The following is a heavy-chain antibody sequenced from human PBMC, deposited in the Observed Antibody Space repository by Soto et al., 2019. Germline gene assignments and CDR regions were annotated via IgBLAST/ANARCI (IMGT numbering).Heavy chain of an antibody. J-gene: IGHJ3*02. CDR1: GYTFTSYA. CDR3: AVLGYYDSSGYPMAFDI. V-gene: IGHV1-3*01. D-gene: IGHD3-22*01. CDR2: INAGNGNT. Sequence: ASVKVSCKASGYTFTSYAMHWVRQAPGQRLEWMGWINAGNGNTKYSQKFQGRVTMTRDTSASTAYMELSSLRSEDTAVYYCAVLGYYDSSGYPMAFDIWGQGTMVTVSS.